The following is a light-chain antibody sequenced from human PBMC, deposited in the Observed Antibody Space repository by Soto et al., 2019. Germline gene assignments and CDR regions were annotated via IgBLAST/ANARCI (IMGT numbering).Light chain of an antibody. CDR3: SSYAGSNNVV. V-gene: IGLV2-8*01. CDR1: SSDVGGYNY. Sequence: QSALTQPPSASGSPGQSVTISCTGTSSDVGGYNYVSWYQQHPGKAPKLMIYEVSKRPSGVPDRFSGSKSGNTASLTVSGLQAEDGAEYHCSSYAGSNNVVFGGGTKLTVL. J-gene: IGLJ2*01. CDR2: EVS.